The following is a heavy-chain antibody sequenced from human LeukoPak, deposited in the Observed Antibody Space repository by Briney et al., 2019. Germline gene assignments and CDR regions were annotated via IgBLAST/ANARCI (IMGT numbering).Heavy chain of an antibody. V-gene: IGHV3-30*02. CDR1: GFTFSSYG. CDR3: AKGREWELLYYFDY. J-gene: IGHJ4*02. CDR2: IRYDGSNK. D-gene: IGHD1-26*01. Sequence: PGGSLRLSCAASGFTFSSYGMHWVRQAPGKGLEWVAFIRYDGSNKYYADSVKGRFTISRDNSKNTLYLQMNSLRAADTAVYYCAKGREWELLYYFDYWRQGTLVTVSS.